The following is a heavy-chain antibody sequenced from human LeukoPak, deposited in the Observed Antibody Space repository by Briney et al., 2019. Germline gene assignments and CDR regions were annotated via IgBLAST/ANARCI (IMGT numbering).Heavy chain of an antibody. CDR1: GSTFADYA. V-gene: IGHV3-49*03. CDR3: TRERVRGYSYGDPGY. Sequence: PGRSQRLSCTASGSTFADYAMSWFRQAPGKGLEWVSFIRSKVFGGTTEYAASMKGRFTISRDDSKSIDYLQMKSLKTEDTAVYYCTRERVRGYSYGDPGYWGQGTLVTVSS. J-gene: IGHJ4*02. CDR2: IRSKVFGGTT. D-gene: IGHD5-18*01.